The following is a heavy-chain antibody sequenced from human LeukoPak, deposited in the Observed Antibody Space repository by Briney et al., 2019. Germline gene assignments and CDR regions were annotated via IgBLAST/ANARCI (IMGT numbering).Heavy chain of an antibody. D-gene: IGHD2-15*01. V-gene: IGHV1-2*06. Sequence: ASVKVSCKASGYTFTGYYMHWVRQAPGQGLEWMGRINPNSGGTNYAQKFQGRVTMTRDTSISTAYMELSRLRSDDTAVYYCAKSVGYCSGGSCHSVGWGQGTLVTVSS. CDR1: GYTFTGYY. J-gene: IGHJ4*02. CDR3: AKSVGYCSGGSCHSVG. CDR2: INPNSGGT.